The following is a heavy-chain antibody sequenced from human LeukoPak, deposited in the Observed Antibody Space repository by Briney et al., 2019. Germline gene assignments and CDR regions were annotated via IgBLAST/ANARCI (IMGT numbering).Heavy chain of an antibody. Sequence: SVKVSCKASGYTFTSYGISWVRQAPGQGLEWMGWIGAYNGNTNYAQKLQGRVTMTTDTSTSTAYMELRSLRSDDTAVYYCARHSSGSVGDWYFDLWGRGTLVTVSS. CDR2: IGAYNGNT. D-gene: IGHD6-19*01. V-gene: IGHV1-18*01. CDR1: GYTFTSYG. J-gene: IGHJ2*01. CDR3: ARHSSGSVGDWYFDL.